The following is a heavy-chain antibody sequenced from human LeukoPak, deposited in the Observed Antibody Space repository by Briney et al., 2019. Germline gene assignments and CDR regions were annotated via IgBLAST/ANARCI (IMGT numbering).Heavy chain of an antibody. CDR3: ARHENIVVVVAATGFDN. Sequence: SETLSLTCTVSGGSISSSSHFWSWIRQPPGKGLEWIGSICYSGNTYYNSSLKSRVTISVDTSKNQFSLKLSSVTAADTAVYYCARHENIVVVVAATGFDNWGQGTLVTVSS. D-gene: IGHD2-15*01. J-gene: IGHJ4*02. CDR2: ICYSGNT. CDR1: GGSISSSSHF. V-gene: IGHV4-39*01.